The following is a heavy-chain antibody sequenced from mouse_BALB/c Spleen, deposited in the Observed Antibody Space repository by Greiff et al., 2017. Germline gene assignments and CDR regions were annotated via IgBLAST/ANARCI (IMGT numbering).Heavy chain of an antibody. J-gene: IGHJ4*01. CDR2: ISSGGSYT. CDR3: ARLDYEDYYAMDY. Sequence: EVQLVESGGGLVKPGGSLKLSCAASGFTFSSYAMSWVRQTPEKRLEWVATISSGGSYTYYPDSVKGRFTISRDNAKNTLYLQMSSLRSEDTAMYYCARLDYEDYYAMDYWGQGTSVTVSS. V-gene: IGHV5-9-3*01. CDR1: GFTFSSYA. D-gene: IGHD2-4*01.